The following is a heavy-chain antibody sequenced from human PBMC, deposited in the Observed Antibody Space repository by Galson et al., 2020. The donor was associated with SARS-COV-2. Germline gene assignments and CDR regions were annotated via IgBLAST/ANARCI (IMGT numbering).Heavy chain of an antibody. Sequence: ASVKVSCKASGYTFTGYYMHWVRQAPGQGLEWMGWINPNSGGTNYAQKFQGWVTMTRDTSISTAYMELSRLRSDDTAVYYCARDLRYSSSWYVRRSHYYGMDVWGQGTTVTVSS. V-gene: IGHV1-2*04. CDR1: GYTFTGYY. J-gene: IGHJ6*02. CDR3: ARDLRYSSSWYVRRSHYYGMDV. CDR2: INPNSGGT. D-gene: IGHD6-13*01.